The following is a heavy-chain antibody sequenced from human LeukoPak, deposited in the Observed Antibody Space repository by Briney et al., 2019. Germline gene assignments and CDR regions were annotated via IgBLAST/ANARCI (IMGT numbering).Heavy chain of an antibody. CDR3: TRLDPDSGSPYSFDI. Sequence: PGGSLRLSCAASGFTFSGSAMRWVRQASGKGLEWVGRIKSKANNYATAYIASVKGRFTVSRDDSQNTAYLQMNSLKTEDTAVYYCTRLDPDSGSPYSFDIWGQGTMVTVSS. CDR2: IKSKANNYAT. J-gene: IGHJ3*02. CDR1: GFTFSGSA. D-gene: IGHD1-26*01. V-gene: IGHV3-73*01.